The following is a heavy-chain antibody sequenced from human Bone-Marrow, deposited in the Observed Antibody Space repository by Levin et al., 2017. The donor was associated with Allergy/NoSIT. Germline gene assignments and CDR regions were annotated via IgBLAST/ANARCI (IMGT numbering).Heavy chain of an antibody. CDR1: GGSITSYY. CDR3: ARDLTGYYSVGI. J-gene: IGHJ3*02. V-gene: IGHV4-59*01. D-gene: IGHD3-9*01. CDR2: IYDSGTT. Sequence: ETLSLTCTVSGGSITSYYWNWIRQPPGKGLEWIGYIYDSGTTNYNPSLKSRVTISLDTSKNHFSLNLRSVTAADTAVYYCARDLTGYYSVGIWGQGTMVTVSS.